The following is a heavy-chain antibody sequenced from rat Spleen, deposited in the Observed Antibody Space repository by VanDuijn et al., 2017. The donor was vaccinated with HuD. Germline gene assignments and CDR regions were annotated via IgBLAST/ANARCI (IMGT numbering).Heavy chain of an antibody. V-gene: IGHV5-29*01. CDR3: ARLTIMYTLDA. CDR2: ISYDGSST. D-gene: IGHD1-6*01. CDR1: GFTFSDYY. Sequence: EVQLVESDGGLVQPGRSLKLSCAASGFTFSDYYMAWVRQAPTKGLEWVATISYDGSSTYYRDSVKGRFTISRDNAKSTLYLKMDGLRSEDTATYYCARLTIMYTLDAWGQGASVTVSS. J-gene: IGHJ4*01.